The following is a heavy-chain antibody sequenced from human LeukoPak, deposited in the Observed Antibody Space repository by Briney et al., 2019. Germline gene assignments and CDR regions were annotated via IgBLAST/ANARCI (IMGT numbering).Heavy chain of an antibody. CDR2: ITASGTAM. CDR1: GFTFSSYS. V-gene: IGHV3-48*02. J-gene: IGHJ4*02. Sequence: GGSLRLSCAASGFTFSSYSMNWVRQAPGKGLEWVSHITASGTAMFYADSVKGRFTISRDNAKNSLYLQMNSLRDEDTAVYYCARAELLFTVRSGYTYYFDYWGQGTLVTVSS. D-gene: IGHD3-10*01. CDR3: ARAELLFTVRSGYTYYFDY.